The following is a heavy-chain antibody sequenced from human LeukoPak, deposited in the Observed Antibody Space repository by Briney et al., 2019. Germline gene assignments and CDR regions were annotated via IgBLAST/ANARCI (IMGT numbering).Heavy chain of an antibody. D-gene: IGHD3-16*01. CDR3: ARVPYDSGTYDY. J-gene: IGHJ4*02. CDR2: ISSDGNTR. Sequence: GRSLRLSCAAPGFTLSSNGMHWVRQAPGKGLEWVAVISSDGNTRNYADSVKGRFTISRDNSKNTMYLQMDSLRTEDTAVYYCARVPYDSGTYDYWGQGTLVIVSS. V-gene: IGHV3-30-3*01. CDR1: GFTLSSNG.